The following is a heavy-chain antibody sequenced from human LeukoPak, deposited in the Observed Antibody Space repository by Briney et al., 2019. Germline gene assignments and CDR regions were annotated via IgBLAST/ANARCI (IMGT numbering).Heavy chain of an antibody. J-gene: IGHJ4*02. Sequence: GESLRLSCAASGFTFSYAWMSWVRQTPGKGLEWVGRIKSKRDGGTADSAAPVKGRFTISRHDSKNTVYVQMNSLKAEDTAVYYCTTDLGSGSLFDYWGQGILATVSS. CDR3: TTDLGSGSLFDY. V-gene: IGHV3-15*01. D-gene: IGHD1-26*01. CDR1: GFTFSYAW. CDR2: IKSKRDGGTA.